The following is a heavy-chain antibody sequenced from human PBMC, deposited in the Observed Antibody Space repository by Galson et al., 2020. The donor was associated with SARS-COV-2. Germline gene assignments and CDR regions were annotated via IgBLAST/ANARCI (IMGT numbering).Heavy chain of an antibody. CDR3: VRDLVVRGVITRRFDF. CDR2: MNPNSGNT. J-gene: IGHJ4*02. V-gene: IGHV1-8*01. Sequence: ASVKVSCKASGYTFTSYDINWVRQATGQGLEWMGWMNPNSGNTGYAQKFQGRVTMTRNTSISTAYMELSSLRSVDTAVYYCVRDLVVRGVITRRFDFWGPGTLVTVSS. D-gene: IGHD3-10*01. CDR1: GYTFTSYD.